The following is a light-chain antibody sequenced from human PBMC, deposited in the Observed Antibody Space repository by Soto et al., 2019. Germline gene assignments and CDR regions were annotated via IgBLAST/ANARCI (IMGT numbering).Light chain of an antibody. Sequence: DIQVTQSPSSLSASVGDRVTVTCRTSQSINSYLNWYQQKPGKAPKLLIYASTNLHSGVPARFSGSGFGTYFSLTISSLQPEDFATYYCQQSYSSLYTFGQGTKLEIK. CDR1: QSINSY. J-gene: IGKJ2*01. CDR2: AST. CDR3: QQSYSSLYT. V-gene: IGKV1-39*01.